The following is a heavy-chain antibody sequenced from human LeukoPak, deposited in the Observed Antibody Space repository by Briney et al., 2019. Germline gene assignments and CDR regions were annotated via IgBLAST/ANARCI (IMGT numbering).Heavy chain of an antibody. Sequence: SQTLSLTCTVSGGSISSGGYSWSWIRQHPGKGLEWIGYIYYSGSTYYNPSLKSRVTISVDTSKNQFSLKLSSATAADTAVYYCARDSGPYYFDYWGQGTLVTVSS. CDR2: IYYSGST. J-gene: IGHJ4*02. V-gene: IGHV4-31*03. CDR1: GGSISSGGYS. CDR3: ARDSGPYYFDY.